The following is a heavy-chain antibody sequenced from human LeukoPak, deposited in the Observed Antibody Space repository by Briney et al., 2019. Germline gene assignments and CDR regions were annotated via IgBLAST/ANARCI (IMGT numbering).Heavy chain of an antibody. D-gene: IGHD3-3*01. J-gene: IGHJ4*02. CDR1: GGPINSDY. CDR2: IYSSGST. CDR3: ASIRRFLEWLLCFDY. V-gene: IGHV4-59*08. Sequence: SETLPLTCTVSGGPINSDYWNWLRQPPGQGLEWIGYIYSSGSTNYNPSLNSRVSISLDTSKNQLSLKLSSVTAADTAVYYCASIRRFLEWLLCFDYWGQGTLVTVSS.